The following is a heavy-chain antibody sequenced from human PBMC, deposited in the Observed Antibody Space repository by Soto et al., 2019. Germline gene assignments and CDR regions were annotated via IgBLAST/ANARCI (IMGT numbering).Heavy chain of an antibody. Sequence: PSETLSLTCTVSGGSISSYYWSWIRQPPGKGLEWIGYIYYSGSTNYNPSLKSRVTISVDTSKNQFSLKLSSVTAADTAVYYCARHATGQSSFFDYWGQGTLVTVSS. CDR2: IYYSGST. D-gene: IGHD2-15*01. V-gene: IGHV4-59*08. CDR3: ARHATGQSSFFDY. J-gene: IGHJ4*02. CDR1: GGSISSYY.